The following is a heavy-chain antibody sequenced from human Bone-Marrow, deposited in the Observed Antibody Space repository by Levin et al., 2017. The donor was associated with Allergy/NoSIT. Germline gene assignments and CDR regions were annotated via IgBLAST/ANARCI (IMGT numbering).Heavy chain of an antibody. CDR3: ARDVGP. Sequence: GGSLRLSCAASGFDVSRNYVKWVRQAPGKGLEWVSLVYSGGDTYYADSVKGRFTISRDKSTNTMFLLMNNLRVEDTAVYYCARDVGPWGPGTLVTVSS. CDR2: VYSGGDT. V-gene: IGHV3-66*01. CDR1: GFDVSRNY. J-gene: IGHJ5*02. D-gene: IGHD1-26*01.